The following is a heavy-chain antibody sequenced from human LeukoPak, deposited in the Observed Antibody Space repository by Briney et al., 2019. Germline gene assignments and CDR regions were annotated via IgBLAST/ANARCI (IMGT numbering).Heavy chain of an antibody. Sequence: PGGSLRLSCVASGFTFSSYSMNWVRQAPGKGLEWVSSISSSSSYIYYADSVKGRFTISRDNAKNSLYLQMNSLRAEDTAVYYCARSRIPTWYNWFDPWGQGTLVTVSS. D-gene: IGHD2-21*01. J-gene: IGHJ5*02. CDR3: ARSRIPTWYNWFDP. CDR2: ISSSSSYI. CDR1: GFTFSSYS. V-gene: IGHV3-21*01.